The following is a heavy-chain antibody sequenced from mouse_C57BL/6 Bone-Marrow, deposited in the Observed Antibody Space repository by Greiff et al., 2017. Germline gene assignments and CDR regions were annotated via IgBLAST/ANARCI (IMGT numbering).Heavy chain of an antibody. V-gene: IGHV3-6*01. CDR1: GYSITSGYY. CDR3: AREGDSSGYVQGFAY. CDR2: ISYDGSN. D-gene: IGHD3-2*02. Sequence: EVQLQESGPGLVKPSQSLSLTCSVTGYSITSGYYWNWIRQFPGNKLEWMGYISYDGSNNYNPSLKNRISITRDTSKNQFFLKLNSVTTEDTATYYCAREGDSSGYVQGFAYWGQGTLVTVSA. J-gene: IGHJ3*01.